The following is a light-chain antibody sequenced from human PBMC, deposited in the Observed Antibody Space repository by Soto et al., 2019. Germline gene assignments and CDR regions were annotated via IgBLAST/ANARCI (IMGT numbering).Light chain of an antibody. J-gene: IGKJ2*01. Sequence: DIQLTQSPSSLSASVGDTVTISCRTSQSVSKYMNWYQQKPGTAPKLLIYYVSSLQSGVPSRFSGSGSATAFTLTISSLQPEDFATYYCQQNYNLPLTFGQGTRLDIK. CDR1: QSVSKY. V-gene: IGKV1-39*01. CDR2: YVS. CDR3: QQNYNLPLT.